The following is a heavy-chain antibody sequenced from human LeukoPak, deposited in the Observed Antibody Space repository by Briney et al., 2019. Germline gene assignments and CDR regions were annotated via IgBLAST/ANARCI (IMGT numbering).Heavy chain of an antibody. CDR3: ARETLGVTAFDI. Sequence: GGSLRLSCAVSGFTFSSYEMNWGRQAPGEGLEWVSYISSSGSTIYYADSVKGRFTISRDNAKNSLYLQMNSLRAEDTAVYYCARETLGVTAFDIWGQGTMVTVSS. J-gene: IGHJ3*02. V-gene: IGHV3-48*03. D-gene: IGHD2-21*02. CDR2: ISSSGSTI. CDR1: GFTFSSYE.